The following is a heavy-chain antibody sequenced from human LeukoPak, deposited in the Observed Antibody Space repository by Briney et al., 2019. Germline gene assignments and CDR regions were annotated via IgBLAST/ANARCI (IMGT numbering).Heavy chain of an antibody. CDR1: GGSFSGYY. CDR2: INHSGST. CDR3: ARGRSRITIFGVVITNKGFDY. D-gene: IGHD3-3*01. J-gene: IGHJ4*02. Sequence: SETLSLTCAVYGGSFSGYYWSWIRQPPGKGVEWIGEINHSGSTNYKPSLKRRVTISVDTSKNQFSLQLSSVTAADTAVYYCARGRSRITIFGVVITNKGFDYWGQGTLVTVSS. V-gene: IGHV4-34*01.